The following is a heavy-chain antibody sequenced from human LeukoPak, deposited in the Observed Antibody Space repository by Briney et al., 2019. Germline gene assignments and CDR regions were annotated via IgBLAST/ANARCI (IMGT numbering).Heavy chain of an antibody. D-gene: IGHD1-1*01. V-gene: IGHV4-59*01. J-gene: IGHJ5*02. CDR2: IYYSGST. Sequence: ASETLSLTCTVSGGSISSYYWSWIRQPPGKGLGWTGYIYYSGSTNYTPSLKSRVTISVDTSKKRFSLKLSSVTAADTAVYYWARGWGSLDWFDPWGKGTLVTVSS. CDR3: ARGWGSLDWFDP. CDR1: GGSISSYY.